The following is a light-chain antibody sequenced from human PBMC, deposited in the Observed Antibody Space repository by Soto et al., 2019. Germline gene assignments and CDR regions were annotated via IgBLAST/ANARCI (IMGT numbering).Light chain of an antibody. CDR1: QSISSW. CDR3: QQYPWT. V-gene: IGKV1-5*01. J-gene: IGKJ1*01. Sequence: DIQMTQSPSTLSASVGGTVIITCRASQSISSWLAWYQQKPGKAPKLLIYDASSLESGVPSRFSGSGSGTEFTLTISSLQPDDFATYYCQQYPWTFGQGTKVEIK. CDR2: DAS.